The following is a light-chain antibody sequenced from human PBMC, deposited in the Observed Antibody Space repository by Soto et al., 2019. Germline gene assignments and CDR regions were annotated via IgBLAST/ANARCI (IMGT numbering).Light chain of an antibody. V-gene: IGLV2-14*01. CDR1: NSDVGGYNY. Sequence: QSALTQPASVSGSPGQSITISCTGTNSDVGGYNYVSWYQQHPGKAPKLMIYEVSNRPSGVSNRFSGSKSGNTASLTISGLQAEDEADYYCSSYTSSSPVVFGGGTQLTVL. CDR3: SSYTSSSPVV. J-gene: IGLJ2*01. CDR2: EVS.